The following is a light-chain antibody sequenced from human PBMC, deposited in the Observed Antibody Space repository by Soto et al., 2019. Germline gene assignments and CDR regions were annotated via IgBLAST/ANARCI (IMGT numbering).Light chain of an antibody. CDR1: QSISSW. CDR3: QQYDSYPWT. Sequence: DIQMTQSPSTLSASVGDRVTVTCRAGQSISSWLAWYQQKPGKAPKLLIYKASNLESGVPSRFSGSESGTEFTLTISSLQPDDSATYYCQQYDSYPWTFGQGTRVKSN. CDR2: KAS. J-gene: IGKJ1*01. V-gene: IGKV1-5*03.